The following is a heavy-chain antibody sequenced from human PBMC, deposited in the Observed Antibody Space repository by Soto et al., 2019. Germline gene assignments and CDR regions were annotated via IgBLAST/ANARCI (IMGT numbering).Heavy chain of an antibody. D-gene: IGHD6-13*01. CDR2: SVPIYRTA. V-gene: IGHV1-69*01. Sequence: QVQLVQSGAEVKKPGSSVKVSCKASGGTFSSYRINWVRQAPGQGLEWVGGSVPIYRTADYAQKFQGRVTITADETARTADMELRSLKSQDTADYYCARDSGAKLSSSWGQGTPVTVSS. J-gene: IGHJ4*02. CDR1: GGTFSSYR. CDR3: ARDSGAKLSSS.